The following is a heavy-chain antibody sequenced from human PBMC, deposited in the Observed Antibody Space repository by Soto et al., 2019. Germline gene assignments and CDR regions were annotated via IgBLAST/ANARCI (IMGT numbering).Heavy chain of an antibody. CDR3: AIGVGRSNQFDH. CDR1: GYTFTELS. CDR2: FDLENGET. J-gene: IGHJ4*02. Sequence: ASVKVSCKVSGYTFTELSINWVRQAPGEGLEWMGGFDLENGETIYAQRFQGRVTMTTESSADTAYMELNSLRSEDTAVYYCAIGVGRSNQFDHWGQGTMVTVSS. D-gene: IGHD6-13*01. V-gene: IGHV1-24*01.